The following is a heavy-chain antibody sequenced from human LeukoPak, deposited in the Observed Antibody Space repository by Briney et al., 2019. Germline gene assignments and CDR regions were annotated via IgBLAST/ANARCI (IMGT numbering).Heavy chain of an antibody. CDR2: ISANNGNT. J-gene: IGHJ3*02. D-gene: IGHD1-26*01. CDR3: ARDGELYSGSKGLFDI. Sequence: ASVKVSCKASGHTFSSYGNSWVRQAPGQGLDWMGWISANNGNTNYAQKLQGRVTMTTDTSTSTAYMELRSLRSDDTAVYYCARDGELYSGSKGLFDIWGQGTMVTVSS. CDR1: GHTFSSYG. V-gene: IGHV1-18*01.